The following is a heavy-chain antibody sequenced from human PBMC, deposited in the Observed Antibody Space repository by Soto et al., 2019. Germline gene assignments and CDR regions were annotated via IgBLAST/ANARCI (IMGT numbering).Heavy chain of an antibody. CDR2: IYWDGDK. CDR1: GFSLSTSGAA. V-gene: IGHV2-5*02. Sequence: QINLIESSPTLAKPTQTLTLTCTFSGFSLSTSGAAVGWVRQPPGRALEWLALIYWDGDKRYNASLGNRLTITKDTSMNQVVLTLTNVDPADTATYYCAHRATLTIFGLIIDNGIWFDPWGQGTRVIVSS. J-gene: IGHJ5*02. CDR3: AHRATLTIFGLIIDNGIWFDP. D-gene: IGHD3-3*01.